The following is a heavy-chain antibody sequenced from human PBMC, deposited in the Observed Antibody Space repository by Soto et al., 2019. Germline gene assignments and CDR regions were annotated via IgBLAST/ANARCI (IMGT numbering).Heavy chain of an antibody. CDR2: ISSGGINI. D-gene: IGHD1-7*01. J-gene: IGHJ4*02. Sequence: PGGSLRLSCAASGFMFSIYEMNWVRQGPGKGLEWVSYISSGGINIHYADSVKGRFTISRDNAKNSLYLQMDNLRAEDTAVYYCARDHPNRNYGTCFDYWGQGTPVTVSS. CDR1: GFMFSIYE. V-gene: IGHV3-48*03. CDR3: ARDHPNRNYGTCFDY.